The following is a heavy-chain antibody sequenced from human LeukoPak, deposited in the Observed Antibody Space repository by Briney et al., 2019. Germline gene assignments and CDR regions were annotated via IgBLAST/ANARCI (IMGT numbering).Heavy chain of an antibody. CDR3: AKVVSGYHFDY. J-gene: IGHJ4*02. V-gene: IGHV3-23*01. CDR2: ISGSGGSA. CDR1: GFTFDDYA. Sequence: GGSLRLSCAASGFTFDDYAMHWVRQAPGKGLEWVSTISGSGGSAFYADSVQGRFIISRDNSQNTLYLQMNTLRAEDTAVYYCAKVVSGYHFDYWGQGTLVTVSS. D-gene: IGHD5-12*01.